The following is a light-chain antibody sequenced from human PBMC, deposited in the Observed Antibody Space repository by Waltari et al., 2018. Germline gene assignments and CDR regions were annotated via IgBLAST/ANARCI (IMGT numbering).Light chain of an antibody. CDR1: SSDVGSYTL. CDR2: AVS. Sequence: QSALTQPASVSGSPGQSITISCTGTSSDVGSYTLVSWYQQHPGKAPKLIIYAVSKRPSGASARFSGSKSDNTASLTISGLQAEDEADYYCCSYAGSTTRWVFGGGTKLTVL. J-gene: IGLJ3*02. CDR3: CSYAGSTTRWV. V-gene: IGLV2-23*02.